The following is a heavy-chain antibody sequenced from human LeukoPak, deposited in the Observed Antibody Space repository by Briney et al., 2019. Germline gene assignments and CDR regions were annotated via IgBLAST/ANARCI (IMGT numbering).Heavy chain of an antibody. J-gene: IGHJ4*02. CDR2: ISGSGGNT. D-gene: IGHD1-26*01. CDR1: GYSISSGYY. Sequence: ETLSLTCTVSGYSISSGYYWGWIRQPPGKGLEWVSGISGSGGNTYYADSVKGRFTISRDNSKNTLYLQMNSLRAEDTAVYYCAKAGSIRFDYWGQGTLVTVSS. CDR3: AKAGSIRFDY. V-gene: IGHV3-23*01.